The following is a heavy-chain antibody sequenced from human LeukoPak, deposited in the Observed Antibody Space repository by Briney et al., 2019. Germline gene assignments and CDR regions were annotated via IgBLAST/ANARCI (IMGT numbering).Heavy chain of an antibody. J-gene: IGHJ4*02. CDR1: GVSISSYY. CDR3: ALMVRGVITD. CDR2: IYTSGGT. Sequence: SESLSLTCTASGVSISSYYWSWIRQPAGKGLEWIWRIYTSGGTTYYPSLKSRVNMSVDTSKNQFSLKLSSVTAADTAVYYCALMVRGVITDWGQGTLVTVSS. D-gene: IGHD3-10*01. V-gene: IGHV4-4*07.